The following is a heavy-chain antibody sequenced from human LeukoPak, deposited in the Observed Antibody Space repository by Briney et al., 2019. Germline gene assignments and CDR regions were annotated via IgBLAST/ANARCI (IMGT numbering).Heavy chain of an antibody. D-gene: IGHD3-10*01. Sequence: SETLSLTCTVSGGSISSYYWSWIRQPPGKGLEWIGYIYYSGSTNYNPSLKSRVTISVDTSKNQFSLKLSSVTAADTAVYYCARGGYYYFLDAFDIWGQGTVVTVSS. CDR3: ARGGYYYFLDAFDI. J-gene: IGHJ3*02. V-gene: IGHV4-59*08. CDR2: IYYSGST. CDR1: GGSISSYY.